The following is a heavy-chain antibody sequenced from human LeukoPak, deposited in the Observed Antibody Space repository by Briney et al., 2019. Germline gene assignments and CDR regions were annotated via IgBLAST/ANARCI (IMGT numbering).Heavy chain of an antibody. D-gene: IGHD5-24*01. CDR2: IWYDGSNK. CDR1: GFTFSSYG. J-gene: IGHJ4*02. CDR3: ARRCRDGYPDY. V-gene: IGHV3-33*01. Sequence: EGSLRLSCAASGFTFSSYGMHWVRQAPGKGLEWVAVIWYDGSNKYCADSVKGRFTISRDNSKNMLYLQMNSLRAEDTAVYYCARRCRDGYPDYWGQGTLVTVSS.